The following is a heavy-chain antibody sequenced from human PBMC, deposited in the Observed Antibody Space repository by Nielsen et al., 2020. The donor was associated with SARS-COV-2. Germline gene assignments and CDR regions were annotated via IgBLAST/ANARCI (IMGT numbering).Heavy chain of an antibody. CDR2: ISYDGSNK. CDR3: ARVVAGSWWGDY. Sequence: GESLKISCAASGFTFSSYAMHWVRQAPGKGLEWVAVISYDGSNKYYADSVKGRFTISRDNSKNTLYLQMNSLRAEDTAVYYCARVVAGSWWGDYWGQGTLVTVSS. D-gene: IGHD6-13*01. J-gene: IGHJ4*02. V-gene: IGHV3-30-3*01. CDR1: GFTFSSYA.